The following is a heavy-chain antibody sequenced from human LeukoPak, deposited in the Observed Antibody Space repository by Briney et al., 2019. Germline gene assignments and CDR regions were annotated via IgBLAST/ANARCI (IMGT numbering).Heavy chain of an antibody. CDR3: ARGGDSRMVDFDY. Sequence: ASVTVSCKASGYTFTAYYIYWVRQAPGQGLEWVGFIHPNSGATNYAPKFQGRVTMARDTSISTAYMELSRLTSDDTARYYCARGGDSRMVDFDYWGQGTLITVSS. J-gene: IGHJ4*02. CDR2: IHPNSGAT. CDR1: GYTFTAYY. V-gene: IGHV1-2*02. D-gene: IGHD3-10*01.